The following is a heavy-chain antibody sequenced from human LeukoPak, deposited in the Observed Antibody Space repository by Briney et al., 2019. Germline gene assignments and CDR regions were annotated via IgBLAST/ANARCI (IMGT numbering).Heavy chain of an antibody. CDR2: VNPNSGGT. CDR3: ARVRGLQGLSDY. CDR1: GYTFTGYY. D-gene: IGHD5-24*01. V-gene: IGHV1-2*02. J-gene: IGHJ4*02. Sequence: ASVKVSCKASGYTFTGYYMHWVRQGPGQGLEWMGWVNPNSGGTNYAQKFQGRVTMTRDTSISTAYMELSRLRSDDTAVYYCARVRGLQGLSDYWGQGTLVTVSS.